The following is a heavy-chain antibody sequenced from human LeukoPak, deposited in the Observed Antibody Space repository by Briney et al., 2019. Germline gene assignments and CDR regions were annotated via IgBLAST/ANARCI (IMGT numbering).Heavy chain of an antibody. CDR1: GFTFSRYG. CDR3: AKVSPPD. V-gene: IGHV3-30*18. CDR2: ISYDGTNK. Sequence: GGSLRLSCAASGFTFSRYGMHWVRQAPGKGLEWVALISYDGTNKNYEDSAKGRFSVSRDNSKNTLYLQMNGLRAEDTAIYYCAKVSPPDWGQGTLVTVSS. J-gene: IGHJ4*02.